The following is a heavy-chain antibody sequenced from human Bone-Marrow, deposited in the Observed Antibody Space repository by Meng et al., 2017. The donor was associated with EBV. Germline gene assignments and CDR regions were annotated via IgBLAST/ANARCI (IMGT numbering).Heavy chain of an antibody. CDR2: ITPILDIA. D-gene: IGHD3-22*01. CDR3: VRYHSDSSGPMDY. J-gene: IGHJ4*02. V-gene: IGHV1-69*01. Sequence: QVQGVQSGAEVKKPGSSVKVSCKASGGTFRGFAISWVRQAPGQGLEWMGGITPILDIANCAQRFPGRVTITADESTSTAYMELSSLRSEDTAVYYCVRYHSDSSGPMDYWGQGTLVTVSS. CDR1: GGTFRGFA.